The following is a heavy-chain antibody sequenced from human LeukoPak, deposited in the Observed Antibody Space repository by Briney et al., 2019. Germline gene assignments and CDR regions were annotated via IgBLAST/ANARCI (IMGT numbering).Heavy chain of an antibody. CDR3: ARFSEDTDPYYFDY. D-gene: IGHD2-2*02. J-gene: IGHJ4*02. Sequence: PGGSLRLSCAASGFTFSSYSMNWVRQAPGKGLEWVSSISSSSSYIYYADSVKGRFTISRDNAKNSLYLQMNSLRAEDTAVYYCARFSEDTDPYYFDYWGQGTLVTVSS. V-gene: IGHV3-21*01. CDR1: GFTFSSYS. CDR2: ISSSSSYI.